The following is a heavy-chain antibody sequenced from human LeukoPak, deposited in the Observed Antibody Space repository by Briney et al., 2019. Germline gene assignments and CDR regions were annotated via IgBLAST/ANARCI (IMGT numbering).Heavy chain of an antibody. CDR1: GGAFSGYY. Sequence: SETLSLTCAVSGGAFSGYYWSWIRQPPGKGLEWIGEINHSGSTNYNPSLKSRVTISVDTSKNQFSLKLSSVTAAVTAVYYGVKCRRDRSGYNYVAAFDIWGQGTMVTVSS. CDR3: VKCRRDRSGYNYVAAFDI. CDR2: INHSGST. D-gene: IGHD3-22*01. J-gene: IGHJ3*02. V-gene: IGHV4-34*01.